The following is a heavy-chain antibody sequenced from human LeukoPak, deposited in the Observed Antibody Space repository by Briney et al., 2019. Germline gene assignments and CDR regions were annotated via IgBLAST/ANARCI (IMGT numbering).Heavy chain of an antibody. D-gene: IGHD6-13*01. CDR1: GFTFSSYG. CDR2: ISYDGGDQ. Sequence: GGSLRLSCAASGFTFSSYGMHWVRQAPGKGLEWVALISYDGGDQSYEDSAKGRFTISRDNSKNTLYLQMNSLRAEDTAVYYCAKGLSHSVRWYYFDYWGQGTLVTVSS. CDR3: AKGLSHSVRWYYFDY. V-gene: IGHV3-30*18. J-gene: IGHJ4*02.